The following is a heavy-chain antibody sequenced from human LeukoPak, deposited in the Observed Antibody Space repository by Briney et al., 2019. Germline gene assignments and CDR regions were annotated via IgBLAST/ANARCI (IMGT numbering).Heavy chain of an antibody. CDR1: GGTFSSYA. D-gene: IGHD5-12*01. J-gene: IGHJ6*03. CDR3: ASRLISGGGYEIRYYYYYMDV. V-gene: IGHV1-69*06. Sequence: ASVKVSCKASGGTFSSYAISWVRQAPGQGLEWMGGIIPIFGTANYAQKFQGRVTITADKSTSTAYMQLSRLRSEDTAVYYCASRLISGGGYEIRYYYYYMDVWGKGTTVTVSS. CDR2: IIPIFGTA.